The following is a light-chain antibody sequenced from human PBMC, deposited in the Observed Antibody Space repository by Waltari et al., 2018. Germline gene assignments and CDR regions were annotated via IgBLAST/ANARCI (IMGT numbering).Light chain of an antibody. CDR1: QDISNY. CDR3: QQYDNLLVFT. V-gene: IGKV1-33*01. J-gene: IGKJ3*01. CDR2: DAS. Sequence: DIQMTQSPSSLSPSVGDRVTITCQASQDISNYLNWYQQKPGKAPKLLIYDASNLETGVPSRFSGSGSGTDFTFTISSLQPEDIATYYCQQYDNLLVFTFGPGTKVDIK.